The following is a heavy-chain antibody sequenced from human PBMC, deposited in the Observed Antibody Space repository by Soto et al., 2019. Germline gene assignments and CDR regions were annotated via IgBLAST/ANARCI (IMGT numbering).Heavy chain of an antibody. Sequence: QVQLVQSGAEVKKPGASVKVSCKVSGYTLTELSMHWVRQAPGKGLEWMGGFDPEDGETIYAQKCHSRVTMTEDPSTVPAYMELSSLSSKDTAVYYCAESSGYLAVFFDYWGQGTLVTVSS. CDR1: GYTLTELS. CDR2: FDPEDGET. D-gene: IGHD3-22*01. J-gene: IGHJ4*02. V-gene: IGHV1-24*01. CDR3: AESSGYLAVFFDY.